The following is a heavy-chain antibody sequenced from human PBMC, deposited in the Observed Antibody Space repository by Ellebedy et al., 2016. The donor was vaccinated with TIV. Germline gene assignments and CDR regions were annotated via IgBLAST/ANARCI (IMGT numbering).Heavy chain of an antibody. D-gene: IGHD3-10*01. J-gene: IGHJ5*02. CDR3: ARWFGELLYVRWFDP. CDR2: VYYSGNT. V-gene: IGHV4-39*01. CDR1: GGSLSSFPYY. Sequence: SETLSLTCTVSGGSLSSFPYYWGWIRQSPGKGLEWIGTVYYSGNTYYNPSLKSRVAISADTSKNQFSLRLSSVTAADTAVYYCARWFGELLYVRWFDPWGQGTLVTVSS.